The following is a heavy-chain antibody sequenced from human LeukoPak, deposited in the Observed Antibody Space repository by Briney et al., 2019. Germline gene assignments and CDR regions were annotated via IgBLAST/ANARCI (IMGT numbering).Heavy chain of an antibody. D-gene: IGHD3-22*01. CDR3: ARGVDSSGYYADYYYYYYMDV. V-gene: IGHV4-38-2*01. CDR1: GYSISSGYS. Sequence: PSETLSLTCAVSGYSISSGYSWVWIRQSPARGLEWIGDIYHSRTTYYDPSLKSRLTISVDTSTNQFSLKLSSVTAADTAVYYCARGVDSSGYYADYYYYYYMDVWGTGTTVTVSS. J-gene: IGHJ6*03. CDR2: IYHSRTT.